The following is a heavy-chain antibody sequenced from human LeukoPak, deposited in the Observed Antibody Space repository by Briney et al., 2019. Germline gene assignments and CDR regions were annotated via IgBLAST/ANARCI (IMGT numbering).Heavy chain of an antibody. J-gene: IGHJ3*02. CDR1: GFTFGSYA. D-gene: IGHD1-7*01. Sequence: PGGSLTLSCAASGFTFGSYAMSWVRQAPGKGLEWVSSISGSGGDRYYAESVKGRFTISRDNSKNTLYLQMNSLRAEDTAVYYCAKEKYNWIYVRYFDIWGQGTMVTVSS. V-gene: IGHV3-23*01. CDR2: ISGSGGDR. CDR3: AKEKYNWIYVRYFDI.